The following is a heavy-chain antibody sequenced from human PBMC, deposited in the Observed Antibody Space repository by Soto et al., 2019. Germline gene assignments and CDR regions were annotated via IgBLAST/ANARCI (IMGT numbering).Heavy chain of an antibody. D-gene: IGHD4-4*01. V-gene: IGHV3-74*01. CDR2: IQSDGSST. CDR3: ARGGNPDY. CDR1: GFTFSNYW. Sequence: EVQLVESGGGLVQPGGSLRLSCAASGFTFSNYWMHWVRQAPGKGLLWVSRIQSDGSSTDYADSVKGRFTISRDNAKNTVYLQMNSLRADDTAFYYCARGGNPDYWGRGTLVTVSS. J-gene: IGHJ4*02.